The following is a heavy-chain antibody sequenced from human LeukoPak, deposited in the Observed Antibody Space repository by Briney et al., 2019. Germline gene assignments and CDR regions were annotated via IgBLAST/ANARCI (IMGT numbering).Heavy chain of an antibody. J-gene: IGHJ5*02. V-gene: IGHV3-23*01. CDR3: AKGPGFLWSGWFDP. CDR2: ISGSGGST. CDR1: GFTFSSYA. D-gene: IGHD3-10*02. Sequence: GESLRLSCAASGFTFSSYAMSWVRQAPGKGLDWVSAISGSGGSTYYADSVKGRFTISRDNSKNTLYLQMNSLRAEDTAVYYCAKGPGFLWSGWFDPWGQGTLVTVSS.